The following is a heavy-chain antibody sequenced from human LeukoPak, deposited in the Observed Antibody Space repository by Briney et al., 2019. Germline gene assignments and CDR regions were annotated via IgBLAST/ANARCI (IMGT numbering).Heavy chain of an antibody. CDR2: IKQDGSEK. CDR1: GFTFSSYW. D-gene: IGHD2-2*01. V-gene: IGHV3-7*03. Sequence: SGGSLGLSCAASGFTFSSYWMSWVRQAPGKGLEWVANIKQDGSEKYYVDSVKGRFTISRDNAKNSLYLQMNSLRAEDTAVYYCARDSGVVPAAMLFDYWGQGTLVTVSS. CDR3: ARDSGVVPAAMLFDY. J-gene: IGHJ4*02.